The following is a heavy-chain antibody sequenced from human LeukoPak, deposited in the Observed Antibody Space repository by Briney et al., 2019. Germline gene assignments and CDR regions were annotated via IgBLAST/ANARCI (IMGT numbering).Heavy chain of an antibody. Sequence: GGSLRLSCAASGFTFSSYAMSWVRQAPGKGLEWVAVISYDGGDEYYADFVKGRFTISRDNSKNALYLQMHSLRPEDTALYYCARDRMTTVGVVDYWGQGTLVTVSS. D-gene: IGHD4-23*01. J-gene: IGHJ4*02. CDR1: GFTFSSYA. CDR2: ISYDGGDE. CDR3: ARDRMTTVGVVDY. V-gene: IGHV3-30-3*01.